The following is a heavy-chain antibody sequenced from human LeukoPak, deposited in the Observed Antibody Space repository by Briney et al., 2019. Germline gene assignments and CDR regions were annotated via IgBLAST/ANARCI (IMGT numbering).Heavy chain of an antibody. J-gene: IGHJ1*01. CDR1: GFTLGGYN. CDR2: ISISGDTI. D-gene: IGHD3-22*01. V-gene: IGHV3-48*01. Sequence: GGSLRLSCEASGFTLGGYNMNWVRQAPGKGLEWVSYISISGDTIYYTDSVKGRFTISRDNAKNSLYLQMSSLRAEDTAVYYCAKGIRRGYDSTNGYFQHWGQGTLVTVSS. CDR3: AKGIRRGYDSTNGYFQH.